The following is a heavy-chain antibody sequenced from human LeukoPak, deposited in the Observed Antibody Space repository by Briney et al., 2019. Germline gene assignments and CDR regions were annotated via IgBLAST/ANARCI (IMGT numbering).Heavy chain of an antibody. J-gene: IGHJ4*02. CDR3: AGGKYYGSGTRPGYLGY. V-gene: IGHV3-53*01. D-gene: IGHD3-10*01. CDR1: DFSVNNNY. Sequence: GWSLRLACAASDFSVNNNYVDWVRQAPGKGLEGVSCMDNFGIKTYADSVQGRFTVSRDSSRNMVFLQMNSLRVEDTAVYYCAGGKYYGSGTRPGYLGYWGLGTMVTVSS. CDR2: MDNFGIK.